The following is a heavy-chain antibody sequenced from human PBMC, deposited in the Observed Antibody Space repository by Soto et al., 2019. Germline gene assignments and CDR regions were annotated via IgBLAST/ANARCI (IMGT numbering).Heavy chain of an antibody. V-gene: IGHV4-34*01. J-gene: IGHJ4*02. CDR1: GGSFSGYY. CDR2: INHSGST. CDR3: ASRRCSTSCPVGY. Sequence: QVQLQQWGAGLLKPSETLSLTCAVYGGSFSGYYWSWIRQPPGKGLEWIGEINHSGSTNYNPSLKSRVTISVDTSKNQFPLKLSSVTAADTAVYYCASRRCSTSCPVGYWGQGTLVTVSS. D-gene: IGHD2-2*01.